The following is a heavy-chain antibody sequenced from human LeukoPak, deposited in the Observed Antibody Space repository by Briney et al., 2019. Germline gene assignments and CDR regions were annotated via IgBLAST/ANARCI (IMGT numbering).Heavy chain of an antibody. CDR3: ARHGAWKAAAGSPAYYYGMDV. J-gene: IGHJ6*02. Sequence: GESLKISCKGFGYSFTSYWIGWVRQMPGKGLEWMGIIYPGDSDTRYSPSFQGQVTISADKSISTAYLQWSSLKASDTAMYYCARHGAWKAAAGSPAYYYGMDVWGQGTTVTVSS. CDR1: GYSFTSYW. CDR2: IYPGDSDT. D-gene: IGHD6-13*01. V-gene: IGHV5-51*01.